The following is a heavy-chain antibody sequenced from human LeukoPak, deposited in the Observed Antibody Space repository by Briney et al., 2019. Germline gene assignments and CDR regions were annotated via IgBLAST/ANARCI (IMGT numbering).Heavy chain of an antibody. D-gene: IGHD3-10*01. Sequence: GGSLRLSCAASGFTFSSYEMNWVRQAPGKGLEWASYISSSGSTIYYADSVKGRFTISRDNAENSLYLQMNSLRAEDTAVYYCARLRGPMVRGDRWGQGTLVTVSS. CDR1: GFTFSSYE. CDR3: ARLRGPMVRGDR. CDR2: ISSSGSTI. J-gene: IGHJ4*02. V-gene: IGHV3-48*03.